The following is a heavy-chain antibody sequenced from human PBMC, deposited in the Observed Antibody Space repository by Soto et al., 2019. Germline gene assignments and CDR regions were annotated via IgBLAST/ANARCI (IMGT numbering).Heavy chain of an antibody. Sequence: EVQLVQSGAEVKKPGESLRISCKGSGYSFTSYWISWVRQMPGKGLEWMGRIDPSDSYTNYSPSFQGHVTISADKSISTAYLQWSSLKASDTAMYYCARHRPLWFGELLGYYYYGMDVWGQGTTVTVSS. V-gene: IGHV5-10-1*03. J-gene: IGHJ6*02. CDR3: ARHRPLWFGELLGYYYYGMDV. CDR1: GYSFTSYW. CDR2: IDPSDSYT. D-gene: IGHD3-10*01.